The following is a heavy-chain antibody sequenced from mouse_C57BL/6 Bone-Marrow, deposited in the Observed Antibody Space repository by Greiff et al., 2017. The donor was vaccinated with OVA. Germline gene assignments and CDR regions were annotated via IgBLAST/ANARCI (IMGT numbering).Heavy chain of an antibody. V-gene: IGHV8-12*01. D-gene: IGHD1-1*01. CDR1: GFSLSTSGMG. CDR2: IYWDDDK. J-gene: IGHJ1*03. Sequence: QVTLKESGPGILQSSQTLSLTCSFSGFSLSTSGMGVSWIRQPSGKGLEWLAHIYWDDDKRYNPSLKSRLTISKDTSRNQVFLKITSVDTADTATYYCARRALITTVEDWYFDVWGTGTTVTVSS. CDR3: ARRALITTVEDWYFDV.